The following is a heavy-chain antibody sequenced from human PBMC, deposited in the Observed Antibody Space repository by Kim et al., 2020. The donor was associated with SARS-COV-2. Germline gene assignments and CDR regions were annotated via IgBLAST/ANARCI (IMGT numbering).Heavy chain of an antibody. J-gene: IGHJ4*02. D-gene: IGHD4-4*01. CDR2: ISGSGGCT. Sequence: GGSLRLSCAASGFTFSNYVMNWVRQAPGKGLEWVSAISGSGGCTYYADSVKGRFTISRDNSRNTLYLQMNSLRAEDTAVYYCAKLPVTTANIDFWGQGTLVTVSA. V-gene: IGHV3-23*01. CDR1: GFTFSNYV. CDR3: AKLPVTTANIDF.